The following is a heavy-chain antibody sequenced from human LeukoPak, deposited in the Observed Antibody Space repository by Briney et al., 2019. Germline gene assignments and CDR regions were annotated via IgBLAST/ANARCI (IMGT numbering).Heavy chain of an antibody. CDR1: GDSISSSSYY. J-gene: IGHJ4*02. V-gene: IGHV4-39*07. D-gene: IGHD2-15*01. CDR2: IYYSGST. CDR3: ARGFCSGGRCYPYYFDY. Sequence: SETLSLTCTVSGDSISSSSYYWGWIRQPPGKGLEWIGSIYYSGSTYYNPSLKSRVTISVDTSKNQCSLKLNSVTAADTAVYYCARGFCSGGRCYPYYFDYWGQGTLVTVSS.